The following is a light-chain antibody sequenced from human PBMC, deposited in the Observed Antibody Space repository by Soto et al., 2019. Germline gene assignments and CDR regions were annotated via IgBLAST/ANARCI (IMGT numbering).Light chain of an antibody. V-gene: IGKV1-5*01. Sequence: DIQVTQSPFTLSASVGDRVTITCRASQSISRYLAWYQQKPGKAPKLLIYAASSLQSGVPSRFSGSGSGTDFTLTISSRQPDDFTTYHCQQYTNSPLNSGGGTRVEIK. J-gene: IGKJ4*01. CDR2: AAS. CDR3: QQYTNSPLN. CDR1: QSISRY.